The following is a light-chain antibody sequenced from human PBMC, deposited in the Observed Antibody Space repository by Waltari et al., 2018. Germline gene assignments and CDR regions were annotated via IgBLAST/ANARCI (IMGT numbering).Light chain of an antibody. CDR2: GVN. CDR3: SSYAGSVV. J-gene: IGLJ3*02. CDR1: SSEIGSYTV. V-gene: IGLV2-23*02. Sequence: QSALTQPASVSGSPGQSITISCTGSSSEIGSYTVVSWYQHHPGKAPKLLIYGVNNRPSGVSNRFSGSKSGNTASLTISGLQAEDEADYYCSSYAGSVVFGGGTKLTVL.